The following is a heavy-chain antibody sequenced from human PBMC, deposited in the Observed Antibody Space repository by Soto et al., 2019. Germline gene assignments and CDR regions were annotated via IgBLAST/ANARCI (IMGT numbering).Heavy chain of an antibody. CDR2: TYYRSRWYN. V-gene: IGHV6-1*01. CDR1: GDSVSINSAA. CDR3: AGTTSHYWYYMDV. Sequence: SPTLSLTCAISGDSVSINSAAWNWIRQSPSRGLEWLGRTYYRSRWYNDYAVSVKSRITVNPDTSKNQFSLQLTSVTPEDTAVYYCAGTTSHYWYYMDVWGKGTTVTVSS. D-gene: IGHD1-7*01. J-gene: IGHJ6*03.